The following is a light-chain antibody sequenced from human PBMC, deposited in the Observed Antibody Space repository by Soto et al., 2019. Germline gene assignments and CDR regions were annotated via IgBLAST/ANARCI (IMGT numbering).Light chain of an antibody. J-gene: IGLJ2*01. CDR1: RSNIGTNY. CDR3: ASWDDSLSGVV. V-gene: IGLV1-47*02. Sequence: QSVLTQPPSASGTPGLRVTISCSGSRSNIGTNYVYWYQQLPGTAPKVLSYANNHRPSGVPDRFSGSKSGTSASLAISGLRSEDEADYYCASWDDSLSGVVFGGGTKLTVL. CDR2: ANN.